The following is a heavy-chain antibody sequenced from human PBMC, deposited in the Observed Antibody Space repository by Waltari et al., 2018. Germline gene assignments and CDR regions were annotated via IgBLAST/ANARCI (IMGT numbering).Heavy chain of an antibody. V-gene: IGHV3-30*18. CDR1: GFIFSSHW. CDR3: AKDPADIVVVPAALDY. J-gene: IGHJ4*02. D-gene: IGHD2-2*01. CDR2: ISYDGSNK. Sequence: VQLVESGGGLVQPGGSLRLSCAASGFIFSSHWLPWLRQPPGKGLEWVAVISYDGSNKYYADSVKGRFTISRDNSKNTLYLQMNSLRAEDTAVYYCAKDPADIVVVPAALDYWGQGTLVTVSS.